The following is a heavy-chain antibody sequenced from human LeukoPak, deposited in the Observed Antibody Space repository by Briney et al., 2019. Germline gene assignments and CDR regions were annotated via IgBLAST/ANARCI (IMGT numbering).Heavy chain of an antibody. J-gene: IGHJ5*02. CDR1: GLSFGNYW. Sequence: PGGSLRLSRVASGLSFGNYWMDWVRQAPGKGLEWVGNIKQDGSEKYYVDSVKGRFTISRDNAKNSLYLDMNSLRVEDTAIYYCTRDFDPWGQGTLVTVSS. CDR2: IKQDGSEK. CDR3: TRDFDP. V-gene: IGHV3-7*01.